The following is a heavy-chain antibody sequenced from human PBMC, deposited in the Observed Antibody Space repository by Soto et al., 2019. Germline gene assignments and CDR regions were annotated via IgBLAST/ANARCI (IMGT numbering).Heavy chain of an antibody. CDR2: IWYDGSNK. Sequence: QVQLVESGGGVVQPGRPLRLSCAASGFTFSTYAMHWVRQAPGKGLEWVAVIWYDGSNKYYADSVKGRFTISRDNSKNTLYLQMNSLRAEDTAVYYCARDLGKLDYWGQGTLVTVSS. J-gene: IGHJ4*02. V-gene: IGHV3-33*01. D-gene: IGHD7-27*01. CDR3: ARDLGKLDY. CDR1: GFTFSTYA.